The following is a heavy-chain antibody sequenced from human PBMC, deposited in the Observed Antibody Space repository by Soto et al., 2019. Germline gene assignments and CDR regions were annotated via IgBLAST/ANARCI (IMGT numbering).Heavy chain of an antibody. Sequence: SETLSLTCAVYGGSFSGYYWSWIRQPPGKGLEWIGEINHSGSTNYNPSLKSRVTISVDTSKNQFSLKLSSVTAADTAVYYCARGRAYFDYDYWGQGTLVTVSS. CDR2: INHSGST. CDR3: ARGRAYFDYDY. D-gene: IGHD3-9*01. J-gene: IGHJ4*02. CDR1: GGSFSGYY. V-gene: IGHV4-34*01.